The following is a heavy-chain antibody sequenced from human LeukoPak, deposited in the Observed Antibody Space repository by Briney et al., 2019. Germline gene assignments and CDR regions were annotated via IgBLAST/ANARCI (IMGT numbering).Heavy chain of an antibody. CDR2: IYYSGST. J-gene: IGHJ1*01. Sequence: SETLSLTCTVSGGSISSYYWSWIRQPPGKGLEWIGYIYYSGSTSYNPSLKSRVTISVDTSKNQFSLKLSSVTAADTAVYYCARHGGGYYDSSGYYFEYFQHWGQGTLVTVSS. V-gene: IGHV4-59*08. CDR3: ARHGGGYYDSSGYYFEYFQH. CDR1: GGSISSYY. D-gene: IGHD3-22*01.